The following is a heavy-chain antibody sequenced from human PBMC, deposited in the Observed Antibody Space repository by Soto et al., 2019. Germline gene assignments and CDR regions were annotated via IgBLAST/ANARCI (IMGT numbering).Heavy chain of an antibody. CDR3: AQGYCTNGVCTATNWFDP. D-gene: IGHD2-8*01. J-gene: IGHJ5*02. CDR2: IIPIFGTA. V-gene: IGHV1-69*13. CDR1: GGTFSSYA. Sequence: ASVKVSCKASGGTFSSYAISWVRQAPGQGLEWMGGIIPIFGTANYAQKFQGRVTITADESTSTAYMELSSLRSEDTAVYYCAQGYCTNGVCTATNWFDPWGKGTLVTVSS.